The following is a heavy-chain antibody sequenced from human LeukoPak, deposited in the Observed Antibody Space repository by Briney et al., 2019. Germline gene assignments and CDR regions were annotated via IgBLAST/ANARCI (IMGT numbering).Heavy chain of an antibody. J-gene: IGHJ4*02. V-gene: IGHV4-30-4*07. CDR2: IYYSGST. D-gene: IGHD3-10*01. CDR3: ARGYHYYGSGSYKFDY. CDR1: GGSISSGGYS. Sequence: SETLSLTCAVSGGSISSGGYSWSWIRQPPGKGLEWIGYIYYSGSTYYNPSLKSRVTISVDTSKKQFSLKLSSVTAADTAVYYCARGYHYYGSGSYKFDYWGQGTLVAVSS.